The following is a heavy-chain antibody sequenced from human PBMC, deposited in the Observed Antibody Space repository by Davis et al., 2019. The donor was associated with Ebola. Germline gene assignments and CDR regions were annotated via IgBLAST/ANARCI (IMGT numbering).Heavy chain of an antibody. J-gene: IGHJ4*02. CDR3: ASGSIRARFDY. V-gene: IGHV3-53*01. Sequence: GESLKISCAASGFIVSDKYMSWVRQAPGKGLEWVSVIYRDERTYYADSVKGRFTVSRDNSKNTLHLQMNSLRAEDTAIYYCASGSIRARFDYWGQGTLVSVSS. CDR2: IYRDERT. CDR1: GFIVSDKY.